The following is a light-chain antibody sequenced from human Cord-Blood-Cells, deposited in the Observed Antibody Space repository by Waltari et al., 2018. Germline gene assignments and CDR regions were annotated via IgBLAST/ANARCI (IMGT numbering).Light chain of an antibody. J-gene: IGLJ2*01. CDR2: DVS. Sequence: SALTQPAPVSGSPGQSITISCTRSSSDVGRYHYVPWYQQHPGKAPKLMIYDVSNRPSGVSNRFSGSKSGNTASLTISWLQAEDEADYYCSSYTSSSTLVFGGGTKLTVL. CDR3: SSYTSSSTLV. V-gene: IGLV2-14*01. CDR1: SSDVGRYHY.